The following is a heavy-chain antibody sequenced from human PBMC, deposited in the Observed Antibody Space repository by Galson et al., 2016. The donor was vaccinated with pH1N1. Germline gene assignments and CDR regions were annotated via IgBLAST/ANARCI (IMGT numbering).Heavy chain of an antibody. V-gene: IGHV3-21*01. CDR2: ITSRDEK. D-gene: IGHD2-8*01. J-gene: IGHJ4*02. CDR3: AGGVGRFPPYDY. Sequence: SLRLSCAATGFVFSSCSVNWVRQAPGKGLEWVSTITSRDEKYYADSLKGRFTISRDNAKKSVYLEMNTLGAEDTALYYCAGGVGRFPPYDYWGQGTRVTVSS. CDR1: GFVFSSCS.